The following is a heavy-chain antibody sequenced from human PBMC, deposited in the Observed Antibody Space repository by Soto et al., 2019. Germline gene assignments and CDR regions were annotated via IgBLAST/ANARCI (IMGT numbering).Heavy chain of an antibody. D-gene: IGHD3-16*01. CDR3: ARHNGPLYVGYYYEIDV. V-gene: IGHV4-39*01. CDR1: GGSTSSKSYY. CDR2: IYYSGYT. J-gene: IGHJ6*02. Sequence: SQTLSHTRTVSGGSTSSKSYYWGWIRQPPGKGLEWIGSIYYSGYTYYNPSLKSRVTISVDTSKNQFALKLSSVTAADTAVYYCARHNGPLYVGYYYEIDVSGQLNTVPVS.